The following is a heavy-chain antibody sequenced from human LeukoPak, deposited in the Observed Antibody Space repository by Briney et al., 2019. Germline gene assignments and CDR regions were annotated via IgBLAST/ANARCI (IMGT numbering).Heavy chain of an antibody. Sequence: PSETLSLTCTVSGGSISSYYWSWIRQPAGKGLEWIGRIYTSGSTNYNPSLKSRVTMSVDTSKNQFSLKLSSVTAADTAVYYCARFSIAAASDAFDIWGQGTMVTVSS. CDR3: ARFSIAAASDAFDI. CDR1: GGSISSYY. V-gene: IGHV4-4*07. D-gene: IGHD6-13*01. J-gene: IGHJ3*02. CDR2: IYTSGST.